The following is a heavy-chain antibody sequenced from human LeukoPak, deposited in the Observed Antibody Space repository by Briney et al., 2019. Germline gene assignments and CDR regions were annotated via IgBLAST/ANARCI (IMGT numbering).Heavy chain of an antibody. CDR3: AKVASVVPAAIPYFDY. CDR1: GFTFSSYA. D-gene: IGHD2-2*02. CDR2: ISGSGGST. V-gene: IGHV3-23*01. J-gene: IGHJ4*02. Sequence: PGGSLRLSCAASGFTFSSYAMSWVRQAPGKGLEWVSAISGSGGSTYYADSVKGRFTISKDNSKNTLYLQMNSLRAEDTAVYYCAKVASVVPAAIPYFDYWGQGTLVTVSS.